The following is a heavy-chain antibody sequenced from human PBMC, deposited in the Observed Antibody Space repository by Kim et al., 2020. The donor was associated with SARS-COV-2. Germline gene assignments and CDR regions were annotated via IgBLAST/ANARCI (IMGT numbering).Heavy chain of an antibody. D-gene: IGHD3-16*01. J-gene: IGHJ5*02. Sequence: NPSIKSRVKMSVDTSRNQFTLQLTSVTAADTAVYYCVREGDTNWFDPWGPGILVTVSS. V-gene: IGHV4-30-2*04. CDR3: VREGDTNWFDP.